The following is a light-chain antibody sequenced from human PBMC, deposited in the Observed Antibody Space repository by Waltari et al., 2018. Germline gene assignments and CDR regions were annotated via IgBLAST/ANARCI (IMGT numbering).Light chain of an antibody. CDR2: DAS. CDR3: QETNTLPIT. J-gene: IGKJ5*01. V-gene: IGKV1D-12*01. Sequence: DIQMTQSPSSVSASVVDTVTITCRARKEISNQLTWYQQKPEKAPKVLIYDASTLDSGVPARFRRSGSGTDFTLTVRRLQPEDFATYYCQETNTLPITFGQGTRLEIK. CDR1: KEISNQ.